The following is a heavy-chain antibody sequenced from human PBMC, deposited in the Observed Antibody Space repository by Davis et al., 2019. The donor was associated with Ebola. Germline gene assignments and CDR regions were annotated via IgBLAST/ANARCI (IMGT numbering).Heavy chain of an antibody. CDR1: GYTFTGYY. D-gene: IGHD1-26*01. Sequence: ASVKVSCKASGYTFTGYYMHWVRQAPGQGLEWMGIINPSGGSTSYAQKFQGRVTMTRDTSATTVYMELTSLTSEDTAVYYCARDRRGSYTVDYWGQGTLVTVSS. CDR3: ARDRRGSYTVDY. V-gene: IGHV1-46*01. J-gene: IGHJ4*02. CDR2: INPSGGST.